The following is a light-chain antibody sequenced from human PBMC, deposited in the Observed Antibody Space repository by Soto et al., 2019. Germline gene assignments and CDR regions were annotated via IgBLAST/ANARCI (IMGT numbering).Light chain of an antibody. Sequence: QSVLTQPPSASGTPWQRVTISCSGSSSNIGSNTVNWYQQLPGTAPKLLIYSNNQRPSGVPDRFSGSKSGTSASLAISGLQSEDEADYYCAAWDDSLKDVFGTGTKVTVL. CDR1: SSNIGSNT. V-gene: IGLV1-44*01. CDR2: SNN. J-gene: IGLJ1*01. CDR3: AAWDDSLKDV.